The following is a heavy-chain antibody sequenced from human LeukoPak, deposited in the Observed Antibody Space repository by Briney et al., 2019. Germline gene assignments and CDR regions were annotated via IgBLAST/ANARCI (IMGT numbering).Heavy chain of an antibody. CDR1: GGSISSYY. D-gene: IGHD4-17*01. J-gene: IGHJ1*01. V-gene: IGHV4-59*01. Sequence: SETLSLTCTVSGGSISSYYWSWIRQPPGKGLEWIGYIYYSGSTNYNPSLKSRVTISVDTSKNQFSLRLSSVTAADTAVYYCAKEIYGDSIGGRLQHWGQGTLVTVSS. CDR2: IYYSGST. CDR3: AKEIYGDSIGGRLQH.